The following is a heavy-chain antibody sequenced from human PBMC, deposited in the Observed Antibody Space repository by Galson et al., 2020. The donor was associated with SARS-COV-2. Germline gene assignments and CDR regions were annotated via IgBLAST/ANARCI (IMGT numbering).Heavy chain of an antibody. V-gene: IGHV3-30-3*01. J-gene: IGHJ4*02. CDR1: GFYFRTYA. D-gene: IGHD3-10*01. CDR3: ARGREGGYSDSVSPLGAY. CDR2: VSYDQTNK. Sequence: TGGSLRLSCAASGFYFRTYAMQWVRQAPGKGLEWVAAVSYDQTNKYYVDSVKGRFTISRDNSKNTLYLQMNSLRPEDTAIYYCARGREGGYSDSVSPLGAYWGQGTLVTVSS.